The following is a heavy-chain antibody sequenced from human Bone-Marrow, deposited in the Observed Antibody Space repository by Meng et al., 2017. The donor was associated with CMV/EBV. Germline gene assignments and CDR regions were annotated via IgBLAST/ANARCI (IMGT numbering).Heavy chain of an antibody. CDR1: GFTFSSYS. J-gene: IGHJ4*02. Sequence: GESLKISCAASGFTFSSYSMNWVRQAPGKGLEWVSVIYSGGSTYYADSVKGRFTISRDNSKNTLYLQMNSLRAEDTAVYYCASQVGAFDYWGQGTLVTVSS. CDR3: ASQVGAFDY. D-gene: IGHD1-26*01. V-gene: IGHV3-53*01. CDR2: IYSGGST.